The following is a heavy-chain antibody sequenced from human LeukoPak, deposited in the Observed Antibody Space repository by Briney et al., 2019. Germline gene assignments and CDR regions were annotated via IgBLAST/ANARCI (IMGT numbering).Heavy chain of an antibody. D-gene: IGHD2-21*01. CDR1: GYTFSSYV. Sequence: SVKVSCKASGYTFSSYVFTWVRQAPGQGLEWLGGIIPIFRRTDLAQKFQGRVTFTADESSSTVYMELSSLRSEGTATYFCARDQPYCGGAKCHDAFDFWGQGTMVIVSS. J-gene: IGHJ3*01. V-gene: IGHV1-69*13. CDR3: ARDQPYCGGAKCHDAFDF. CDR2: IIPIFRRT.